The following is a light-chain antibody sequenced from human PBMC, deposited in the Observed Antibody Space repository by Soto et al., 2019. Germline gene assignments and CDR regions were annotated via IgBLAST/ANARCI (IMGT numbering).Light chain of an antibody. CDR1: SSNIGRNY. CDR3: GTWDDSLSAVV. V-gene: IGLV1-51*01. CDR2: DND. Sequence: QSVLTQPPSVSAAPGQKVTISCSGSSSNIGRNYVSWYQQFPGTVPKLLIYDNDKRPSGIPDRVSGSKSGTSAALGITGLQTGDEADCYCGTWDDSLSAVVFGGGTKLTVL. J-gene: IGLJ2*01.